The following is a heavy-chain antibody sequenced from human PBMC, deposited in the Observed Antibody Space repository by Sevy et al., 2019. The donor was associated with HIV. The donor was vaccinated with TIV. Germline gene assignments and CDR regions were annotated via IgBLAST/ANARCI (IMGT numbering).Heavy chain of an antibody. D-gene: IGHD1-26*01. CDR3: ARVATRRPYYGMDV. CDR2: IYYSGST. Sequence: SETPSLTCTVSGDSISSYSWSWIRQPPGKGLEWIGYIYYSGSTNYNPSLKSRVTISVDTSKNQFSLKLRSVTAADTAVYYCARVATRRPYYGMDVWGQGTTVTVSS. V-gene: IGHV4-59*01. CDR1: GDSISSYS. J-gene: IGHJ6*02.